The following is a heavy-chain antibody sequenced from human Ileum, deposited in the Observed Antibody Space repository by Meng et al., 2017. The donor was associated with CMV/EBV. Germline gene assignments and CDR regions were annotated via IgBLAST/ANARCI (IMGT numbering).Heavy chain of an antibody. Sequence: QRVEAGLGLVKPGRTLTLSWTVSGFTFSNGWMHWAWLAQANGKEREGSGSRIISDIPDYNPSLKNRVTITLNAAPTQILLRLTSGTTAEKAVNFCARDLTNNGIDYWGQGTLVTVSS. D-gene: IGHD1-1*01. CDR2: RIISDIP. J-gene: IGHJ4*02. V-gene: IGHV4-39*06. CDR1: GFTFSNGWMH. CDR3: ARDLTNNGIDY.